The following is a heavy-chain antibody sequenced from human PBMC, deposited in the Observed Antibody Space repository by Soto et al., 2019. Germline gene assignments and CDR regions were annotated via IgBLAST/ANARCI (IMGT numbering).Heavy chain of an antibody. D-gene: IGHD5-12*01. Sequence: PSETLSLTCIVSGGSISSSSYYWGWIRQPPGKGLEWIGSFYYRGSTYYSPSLKSRVTLSGDTSKNQISLRLSSVPAADTAVYYCARISVASRYMDVWGKGTTVTVSS. V-gene: IGHV4-39*01. CDR2: FYYRGST. CDR1: GGSISSSSYY. CDR3: ARISVASRYMDV. J-gene: IGHJ6*03.